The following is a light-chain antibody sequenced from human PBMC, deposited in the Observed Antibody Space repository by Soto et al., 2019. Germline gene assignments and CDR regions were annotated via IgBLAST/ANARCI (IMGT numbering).Light chain of an antibody. CDR3: QQYGSSPRT. CDR1: QSVSSSY. J-gene: IGKJ1*01. CDR2: VAS. Sequence: EIVLTQSPGTLSLSPGERATLSCRASQSVSSSYLAWYQQKPGQAPRLLIYVASSRATGIPDRFSGSGSGTDFTLTISRLEPEEFAVYYCQQYGSSPRTFGQGTKVDLK. V-gene: IGKV3-20*01.